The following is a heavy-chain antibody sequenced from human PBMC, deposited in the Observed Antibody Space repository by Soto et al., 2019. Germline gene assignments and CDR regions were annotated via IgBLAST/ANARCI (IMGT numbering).Heavy chain of an antibody. J-gene: IGHJ6*02. CDR3: XXXXXXTXXYGMDV. CDR1: GYTFTSYA. V-gene: IGHV1-3*05. CDR2: INAGNGNT. Sequence: QVQLVQSGAEEKKPGASVKVSCKASGYTFTSYAMHWVRQAPGQRLEWMGWINAGNGNTKYSQKFQGRVTITRDTSXXXAXXXXXXXXXXXXXXXXXXXXXXXTXXYGMDVWGQGTTVTVSS.